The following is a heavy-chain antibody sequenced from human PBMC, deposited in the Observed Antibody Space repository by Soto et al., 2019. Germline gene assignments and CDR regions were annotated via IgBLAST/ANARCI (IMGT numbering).Heavy chain of an antibody. CDR1: GFSLSDYW. J-gene: IGHJ4*02. D-gene: IGHD2-8*01. V-gene: IGHV3-74*01. CDR2: ITRDGSST. Sequence: EVQLVESGGGLVQPGGSLRLSCAASGFSLSDYWMHWVRQAPGEGPVWLSRITRDGSSTNYADSVKGRFTISRDNAKNRLYLQLNSLRGADTAVYYCARGANGCYYFDYWGQGTLVTVSS. CDR3: ARGANGCYYFDY.